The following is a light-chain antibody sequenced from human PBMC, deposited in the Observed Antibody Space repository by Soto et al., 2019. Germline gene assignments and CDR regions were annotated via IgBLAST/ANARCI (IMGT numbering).Light chain of an antibody. J-gene: IGKJ4*01. CDR3: QQSFRIPVT. Sequence: DIQMTQSPSSLSASVGDRVTITCRASQSISSYLHWYQQKPGKAPKLLIYTASSLQSGVPSRFSGSGSGTVFTLTISSLQPEDFATYDCQQSFRIPVTFGGGTKVETK. V-gene: IGKV1-39*01. CDR2: TAS. CDR1: QSISSY.